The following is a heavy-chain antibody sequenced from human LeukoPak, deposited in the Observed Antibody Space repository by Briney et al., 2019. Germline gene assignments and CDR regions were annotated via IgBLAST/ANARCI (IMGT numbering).Heavy chain of an antibody. CDR1: GFTFSSYS. Sequence: PGGSLRLSCAASGFTFSSYSMNWVRQAPGKGLEWVSYISSSSSTIYYADSVKGRFTISRDNAKNSLYLQMNSLRAEDTAVYYCARERHYYDRWGAFDIWGQGTMVTVSS. D-gene: IGHD3-22*01. V-gene: IGHV3-48*01. J-gene: IGHJ3*02. CDR2: ISSSSSTI. CDR3: ARERHYYDRWGAFDI.